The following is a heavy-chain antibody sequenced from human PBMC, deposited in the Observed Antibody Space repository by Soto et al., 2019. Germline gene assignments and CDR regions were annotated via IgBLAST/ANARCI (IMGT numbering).Heavy chain of an antibody. CDR2: INPLPTSGST. V-gene: IGHV1-46*01. D-gene: IGHD6-13*01. J-gene: IGHJ4*02. Sequence: ASVKVCCKASGYIFTNYYIHWVRQAPGQGLEWMAIINPLPTSGSTNYAQEFQGRLTVTRDTSTSTVYMELSSLRSDDTAIYYCARDLAAAAYWGQGTLVTVSS. CDR3: ARDLAAAAY. CDR1: GYIFTNYY.